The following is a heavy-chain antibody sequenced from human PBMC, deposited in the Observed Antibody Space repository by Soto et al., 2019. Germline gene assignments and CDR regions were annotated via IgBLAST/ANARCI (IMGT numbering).Heavy chain of an antibody. V-gene: IGHV4-4*02. D-gene: IGHD2-15*01. Sequence: PSSTXSLTCFVAVCSITGDNWCAWFRQTPTKVLHWIGEIYHAGGTNYNPSLKSRVTIAIDRSKNQFSLKLNSVTAADTAVYFCARYSNFRRGYCSGATCYGIESWGQGTLV. J-gene: IGHJ1*01. CDR3: ARYSNFRRGYCSGATCYGIES. CDR2: IYHAGGT. CDR1: VCSITGDNW.